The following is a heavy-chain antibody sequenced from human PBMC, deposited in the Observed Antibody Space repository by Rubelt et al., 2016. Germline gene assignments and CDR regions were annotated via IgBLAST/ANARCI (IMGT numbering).Heavy chain of an antibody. J-gene: IGHJ3*02. Sequence: QVQLQESGPGLVKPSETLSLTCSVSGDSISTYFWSWIRQPPGKGLEWIGYTFYSGSTNYNPSLKSRVTISVDPSENQFSLTLSSVTAADTAVYYCARDKVREVIGAFDIWGLGTMVTVSS. CDR3: ARDKVREVIGAFDI. V-gene: IGHV4-59*01. D-gene: IGHD3-10*01. CDR1: GDSISTYF. CDR2: TFYSGST.